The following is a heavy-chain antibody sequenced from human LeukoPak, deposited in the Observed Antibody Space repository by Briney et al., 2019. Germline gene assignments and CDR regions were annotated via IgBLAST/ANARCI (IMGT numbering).Heavy chain of an antibody. V-gene: IGHV6-1*01. CDR2: TFYRSKWYN. Sequence: SQTLSLTCAISGDSVSSNSGTWNWIRQSPSRGLEWLGRTFYRSKWYNDYAVSVKSRITINADTSKNQFSLQLTSVTPEDTAVYYCARGYYAMGVWGQGTPVTVSS. CDR1: GDSVSSNSGT. J-gene: IGHJ6*02. CDR3: ARGYYAMGV.